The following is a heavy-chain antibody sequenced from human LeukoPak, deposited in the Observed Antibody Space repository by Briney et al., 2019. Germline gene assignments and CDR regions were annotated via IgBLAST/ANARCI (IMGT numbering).Heavy chain of an antibody. CDR1: GYTLTELS. CDR3: AINTFCSSNSCWENYYYYYMDV. V-gene: IGHV1-24*01. J-gene: IGHJ6*03. CDR2: FDPEDGET. Sequence: GASVKVSCKVSGYTLTELSMHWVRQAPGKGLEWMGGFDPEDGETIYAQKFQGRVTMTEDTSTDTAYMELSSLRSADTAMYYCAINTFCSSNSCWENYYYYYMDVWGKGTTVTVSS. D-gene: IGHD2-2*01.